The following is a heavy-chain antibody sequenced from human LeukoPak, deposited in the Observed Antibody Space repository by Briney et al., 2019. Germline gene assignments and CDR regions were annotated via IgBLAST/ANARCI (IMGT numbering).Heavy chain of an antibody. J-gene: IGHJ3*02. Sequence: SGTLSLTCAVYGGSFSGYYRSWIRQPPGKGLEWIGEINHSGTTNYNPSLKSRVTISLDTSKNQFSLKLSSVTAADMAAYLCARGGLADAFDIWGQGTMVTVSS. V-gene: IGHV4-34*01. CDR1: GGSFSGYY. CDR3: ARGGLADAFDI. CDR2: INHSGTT. D-gene: IGHD3-22*01.